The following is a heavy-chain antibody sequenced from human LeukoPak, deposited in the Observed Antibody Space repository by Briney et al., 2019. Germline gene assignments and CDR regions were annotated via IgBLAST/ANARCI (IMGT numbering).Heavy chain of an antibody. Sequence: ASVKVSCKASGYTFTSYAMHWVRQAPGQRLEWMGWINAGNGNTKYSQKFQGRVTITRDTSASTAYMELSSLRSEDTAVYYCARGGYGYYDILTGFSPSIDYWGQGTLVTVSS. CDR1: GYTFTSYA. CDR2: INAGNGNT. D-gene: IGHD3-9*01. CDR3: ARGGYGYYDILTGFSPSIDY. J-gene: IGHJ4*02. V-gene: IGHV1-3*01.